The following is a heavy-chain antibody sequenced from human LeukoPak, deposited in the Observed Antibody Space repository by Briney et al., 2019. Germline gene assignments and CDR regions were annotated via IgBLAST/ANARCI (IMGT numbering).Heavy chain of an antibody. CDR3: ARVGGDGYDPFFDY. Sequence: SETLSLTCAVSGASISGSGYYLGWIRQPPGKGLEWIGNIYYTGNTYYNASLQSRVTISIDTSKNQFSLELSSVTAADTAVYYCARVGGDGYDPFFDYWGQGTLVTVSS. CDR2: IYYTGNT. V-gene: IGHV4-39*07. CDR1: GASISGSGYY. D-gene: IGHD2-21*01. J-gene: IGHJ4*02.